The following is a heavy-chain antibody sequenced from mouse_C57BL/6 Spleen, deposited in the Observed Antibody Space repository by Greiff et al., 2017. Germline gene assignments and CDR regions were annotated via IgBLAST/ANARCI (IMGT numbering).Heavy chain of an antibody. Sequence: QLQQPGAELVTPGASVKMSCKASGYTFTSYWITRVPQSPGQGLEWIGDIYPGSGSTNYNEKFKSKATLTVDTSSSTAYMQLSSLTSEDSAVSYCARAGYGYGGYAMDYWGQGTSVTVSS. V-gene: IGHV1-55*01. CDR3: ARAGYGYGGYAMDY. J-gene: IGHJ4*01. CDR2: IYPGSGST. CDR1: GYTFTSYW. D-gene: IGHD2-2*01.